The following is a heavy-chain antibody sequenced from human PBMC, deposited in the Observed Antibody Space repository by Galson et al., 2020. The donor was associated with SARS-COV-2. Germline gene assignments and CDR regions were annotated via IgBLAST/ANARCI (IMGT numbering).Heavy chain of an antibody. D-gene: IGHD3-22*01. CDR3: ARVRTTMIVVVITSDAFDI. CDR1: GGSISSGGYY. CDR2: IYYSGST. Sequence: ETSETLSLTCTVSGGSISSGGYYWSWIRQHPGKGLEWIGYIYYSGSTYCNPSLKSRVTISVDTSKNQFSLKLSSVTAADTAVYYCARVRTTMIVVVITSDAFDIWGQGTMVTVSS. V-gene: IGHV4-31*03. J-gene: IGHJ3*02.